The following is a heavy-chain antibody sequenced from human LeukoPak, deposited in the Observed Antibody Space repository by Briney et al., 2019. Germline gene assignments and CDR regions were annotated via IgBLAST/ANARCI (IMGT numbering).Heavy chain of an antibody. CDR3: ARSELRSGWFDP. V-gene: IGHV4-34*01. Sequence: SETLSLTCAVYGGSFSGYYWSWIRQPPGKGLEWIGEINHSGSTNYNPSLKSRVTISVDTSKNQFSLKLSSVTAADTAVYYCARSELRSGWFDPWGQGTLVTVSS. D-gene: IGHD4-17*01. CDR1: GGSFSGYY. J-gene: IGHJ5*02. CDR2: INHSGST.